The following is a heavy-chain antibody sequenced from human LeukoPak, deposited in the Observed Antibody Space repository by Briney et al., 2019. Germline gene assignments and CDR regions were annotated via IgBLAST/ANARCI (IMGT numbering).Heavy chain of an antibody. V-gene: IGHV3-74*03. CDR1: GFTFSSYW. Sequence: PGGSLRLSCAASGFTFSSYWMYWVRQAPGKGLVWVSRIKSAGSSIMYADSVKGRFTISRDNAKNTLYLLMNSLRAEDTAVYYCARDLDYGGKSNFDYWGQGTLVTVSS. CDR3: ARDLDYGGKSNFDY. CDR2: IKSAGSSI. D-gene: IGHD4-23*01. J-gene: IGHJ4*02.